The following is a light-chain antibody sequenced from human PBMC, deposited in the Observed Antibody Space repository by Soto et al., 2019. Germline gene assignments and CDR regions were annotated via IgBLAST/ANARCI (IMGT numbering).Light chain of an antibody. Sequence: QSALTQPASVSGSPGQSITISCTGTRRDISSYNYVSWYQQHPGKAPKLLIYEVSNRPSGVSNRFSGSKSGNTASLTISGLQAEDEADFYCSSYASGSTLFVFGTGTKLTVL. V-gene: IGLV2-14*01. CDR2: EVS. CDR3: SSYASGSTLFV. J-gene: IGLJ1*01. CDR1: RRDISSYNY.